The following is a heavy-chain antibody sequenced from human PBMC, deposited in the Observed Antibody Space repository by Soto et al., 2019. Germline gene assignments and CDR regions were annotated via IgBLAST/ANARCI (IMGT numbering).Heavy chain of an antibody. J-gene: IGHJ6*02. CDR3: ARGPTFYYYGMDV. CDR2: ISYDGSNK. Sequence: QVQLVESGGGVVQPGSSLRLTCAASGFTFSSYAMHWVRQAPGKGLEWVAVISYDGSNKYYADSVKGRFTISRDNSKNTLYLQMNSLRAEDTAVYYCARGPTFYYYGMDVWRQGTTVTVSS. CDR1: GFTFSSYA. V-gene: IGHV3-30-3*01.